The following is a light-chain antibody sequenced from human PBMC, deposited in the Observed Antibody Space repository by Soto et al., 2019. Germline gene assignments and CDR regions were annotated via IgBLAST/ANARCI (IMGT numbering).Light chain of an antibody. Sequence: QSALTQPRSVSGSPGQSVTISCTGTSSDVGGYDFVSWHQQHPGKAPKVMIYDVSKRPSGVPDRFSGSKSGNTASLTISGLQAEDEADYYCCSCAGSYKDHYVFGTGTKVTVL. CDR3: CSCAGSYKDHYV. J-gene: IGLJ1*01. CDR2: DVS. CDR1: SSDVGGYDF. V-gene: IGLV2-11*01.